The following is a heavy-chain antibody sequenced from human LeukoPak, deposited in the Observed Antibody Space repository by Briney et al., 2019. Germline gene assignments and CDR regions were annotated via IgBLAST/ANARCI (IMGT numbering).Heavy chain of an antibody. D-gene: IGHD3-10*01. CDR3: AKSLSGGGYYFEY. CDR2: ISDSGGST. J-gene: IGHJ4*02. V-gene: IGHV3-23*01. Sequence: GGSLRLSCAASGFTFSNYAMTWVRQAPGKGLEWVSGISDSGGSTYYADSVKGRFTISRDNSKNTLYLQMNSLRAEDAAVYYCAKSLSGGGYYFEYWGQGTLVTVSS. CDR1: GFTFSNYA.